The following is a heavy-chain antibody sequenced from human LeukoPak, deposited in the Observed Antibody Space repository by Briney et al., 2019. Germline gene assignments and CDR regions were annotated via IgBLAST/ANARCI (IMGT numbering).Heavy chain of an antibody. CDR2: IYISGST. CDR3: ARAIRNQLLSDH. J-gene: IGHJ4*02. Sequence: PSETLSLTCTVSGGPISSYYWSWIRQPAGKGLEWIGRIYISGSTNSNPSLKSRVIMSVDTSKKQFSLKLSSVTAADTAVYYCARAIRNQLLSDHWGPGTLVTVSS. V-gene: IGHV4-4*07. D-gene: IGHD2-2*01. CDR1: GGPISSYY.